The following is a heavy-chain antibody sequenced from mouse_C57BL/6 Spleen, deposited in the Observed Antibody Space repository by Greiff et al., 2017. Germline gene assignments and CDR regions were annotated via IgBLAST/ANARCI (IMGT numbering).Heavy chain of an antibody. Sequence: TSVKISCKASGYAFSSSWMNWVKQRPGKGLEWIGRIYPGDGDTNYNGKFKGKATLTADKSSSTAYMQLSSLTSEDSAVYFCARPLYGNYGGYYFDYWGQGTTLTVSS. V-gene: IGHV1-82*01. J-gene: IGHJ2*01. CDR1: GYAFSSSW. D-gene: IGHD2-1*01. CDR3: ARPLYGNYGGYYFDY. CDR2: IYPGDGDT.